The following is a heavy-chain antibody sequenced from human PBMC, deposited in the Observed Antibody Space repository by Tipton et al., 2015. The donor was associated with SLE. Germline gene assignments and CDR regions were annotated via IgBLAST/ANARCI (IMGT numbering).Heavy chain of an antibody. D-gene: IGHD6-13*01. CDR3: ARDGEAAFDL. Sequence: TLSLTCTVSGGSITSGYSWAWIRQPPGKGLEWIGYIYYSGSTSYNPSLKSRVTISVDTSKNQFSLKLNSVTAADTAVYYCARDGEAAFDLWGRGTLVTVSS. V-gene: IGHV4-61*01. J-gene: IGHJ2*01. CDR1: GGSITSGYS. CDR2: IYYSGST.